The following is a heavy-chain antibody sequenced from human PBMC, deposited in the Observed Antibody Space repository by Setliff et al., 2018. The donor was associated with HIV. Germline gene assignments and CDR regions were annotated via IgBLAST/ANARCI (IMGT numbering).Heavy chain of an antibody. J-gene: IGHJ4*02. CDR2: IYESGST. CDR3: ARGIPRAKDYFDY. V-gene: IGHV4-4*02. D-gene: IGHD2-2*01. CDR1: GGSISSSDW. Sequence: PSETLSLTCAVSGGSISSSDWWSWVRQPPGKGLEWIGEIYESGSTYYNPSLKSRVNMSVDTSKNHFSLRLSSVTAADTAVYYCARGIPRAKDYFDYWGQGILVTVSS.